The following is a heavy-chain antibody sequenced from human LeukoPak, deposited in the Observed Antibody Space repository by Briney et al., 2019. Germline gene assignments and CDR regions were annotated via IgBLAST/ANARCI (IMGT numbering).Heavy chain of an antibody. CDR2: ISSSSSTM. CDR1: GFTFSSYS. Sequence: GGSLRLSCAASGFTFSSYSINWVRQAPGKGLEWVSYISSSSSTMYYADSVKGRFTISRDNAKNSLYLQMNSLRAEDTAVYYCARDRGNSSWYWDYWGQGTLVTVSS. J-gene: IGHJ4*02. V-gene: IGHV3-48*04. CDR3: ARDRGNSSWYWDY. D-gene: IGHD6-13*01.